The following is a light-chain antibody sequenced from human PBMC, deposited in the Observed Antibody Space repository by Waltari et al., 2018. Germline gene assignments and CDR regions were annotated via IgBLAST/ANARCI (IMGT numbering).Light chain of an antibody. CDR1: QSISTY. J-gene: IGKJ2*01. CDR3: QQSYSTPRT. Sequence: DIQMTQSPSSLSTSVGDRVTITCRASQSISTYLNWYQQKPGEAPKLLSYAASSLQSGVPSRFSGSGSGTDFTLTISSLQPEDFVTYYCQQSYSTPRTFGQGTRLEIK. V-gene: IGKV1-39*01. CDR2: AAS.